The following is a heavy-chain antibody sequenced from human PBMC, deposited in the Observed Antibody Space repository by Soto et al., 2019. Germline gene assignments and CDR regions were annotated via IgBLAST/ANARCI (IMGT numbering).Heavy chain of an antibody. J-gene: IGHJ4*02. CDR3: AKVLSQASGRYYFDY. Sequence: QVQLVQSGAEVKKPGTSVKVSCKASGYTFTKYGITWVRQAPGQGLEWMGWISVYNGNTKYGQKFRDRVTMTTDTSTTTAYMELRSMRSDDTAVYYCAKVLSQASGRYYFDYWGQGTLVTVSS. V-gene: IGHV1-18*01. D-gene: IGHD2-15*01. CDR2: ISVYNGNT. CDR1: GYTFTKYG.